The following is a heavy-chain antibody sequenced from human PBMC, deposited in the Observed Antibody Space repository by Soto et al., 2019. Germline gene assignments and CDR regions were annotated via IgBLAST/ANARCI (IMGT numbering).Heavy chain of an antibody. CDR2: LYSSGNT. D-gene: IGHD2-21*02. CDR3: ARDARNPVTYYFYGIDV. CDR1: GGSISSGGYY. Sequence: TLSLTCTVSGGSISSGGYYWSWIRQHPGKGLEWIGYLYSSGNTYYSPSLKSRVTISVDTSKNQFSLKLSSVTAADTAVYYCARDARNPVTYYFYGIDVWGQGTTVTVSS. J-gene: IGHJ6*02. V-gene: IGHV4-31*03.